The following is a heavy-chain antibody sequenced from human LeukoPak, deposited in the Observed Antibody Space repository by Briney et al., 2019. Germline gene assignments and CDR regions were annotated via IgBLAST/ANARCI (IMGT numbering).Heavy chain of an antibody. V-gene: IGHV1-2*02. CDR1: GYTFTGYY. Sequence: ASVKVSCKASGYTFTGYYLHWVRQAPGQGLEWMGWINPNSGGTSYAQKFQGRVSMTRDTSISTVYMELSGLRSDDTAIYYCARARVFGVVFGRFDPWGQGTLVTVST. CDR3: ARARVFGVVFGRFDP. D-gene: IGHD3-3*01. J-gene: IGHJ5*02. CDR2: INPNSGGT.